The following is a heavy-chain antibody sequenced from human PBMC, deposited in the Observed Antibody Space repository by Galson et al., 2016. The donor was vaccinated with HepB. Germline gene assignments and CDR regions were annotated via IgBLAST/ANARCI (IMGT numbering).Heavy chain of an antibody. CDR3: ARGDYASGRSDFDS. CDR2: ISPYYGDT. V-gene: IGHV1-18*01. D-gene: IGHD3-10*01. CDR1: GYTFTNYA. J-gene: IGHJ4*02. Sequence: SVKVSCKASGYTFTNYAISWVRQAPGQGLEWMGWISPYYGDTSYAQKLQGRVTMTTDTSTSTAYMELRSLRSDDTAVYYCARGDYASGRSDFDSWGQGTLVTVSS.